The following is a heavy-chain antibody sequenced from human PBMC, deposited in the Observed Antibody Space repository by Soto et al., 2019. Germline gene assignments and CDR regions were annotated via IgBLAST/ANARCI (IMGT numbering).Heavy chain of an antibody. J-gene: IGHJ6*02. V-gene: IGHV3-48*03. Sequence: GGSLRLSCAASGFTFSSYEMNWVRQAPGKGLEWVSYISSSGSTIYYADSVKGRFTITRDNAKNSLYLQMNSLRAEDTAVYYCARSGATSKGSMDVWGQGTTVTVSS. D-gene: IGHD1-26*01. CDR3: ARSGATSKGSMDV. CDR1: GFTFSSYE. CDR2: ISSSGSTI.